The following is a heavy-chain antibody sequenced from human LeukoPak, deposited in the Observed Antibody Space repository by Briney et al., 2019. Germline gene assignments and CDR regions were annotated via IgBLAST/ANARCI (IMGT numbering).Heavy chain of an antibody. CDR2: IYYSGST. V-gene: IGHV4-39*07. CDR3: ARGQWLRWFDP. J-gene: IGHJ5*02. D-gene: IGHD5-12*01. Sequence: SETLSLTCTVSGGSISSSSYYWGWIRQPPGKGLEWIGSIYYSGSTYYNPSLKSRVTISVDTSKNQFSLKLSSVTAADTAVYYCARGQWLRWFDPWGQGTLVTVSS. CDR1: GGSISSSSYY.